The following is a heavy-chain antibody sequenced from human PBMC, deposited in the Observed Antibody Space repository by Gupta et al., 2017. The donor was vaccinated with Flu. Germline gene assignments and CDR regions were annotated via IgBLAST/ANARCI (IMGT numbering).Heavy chain of an antibody. CDR1: GYTFTSYD. Sequence: QVQLVQSGAEVKKPGASVKVSCKASGYTFTSYDINWVRQATGQGLEWMGWMNPNSGNTGYAQKFQGRVTMTRNTSISTAYMELSSLRSEDTAVYYCAGRLGYCSSTSCLNWFDPWGQGTLVTVSS. V-gene: IGHV1-8*01. CDR2: MNPNSGNT. J-gene: IGHJ5*02. D-gene: IGHD2-2*01. CDR3: AGRLGYCSSTSCLNWFDP.